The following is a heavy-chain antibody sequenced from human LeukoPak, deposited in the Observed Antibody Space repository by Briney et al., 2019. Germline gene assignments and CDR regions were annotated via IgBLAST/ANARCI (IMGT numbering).Heavy chain of an antibody. CDR3: ARGDQFSYYDSSGSIDY. D-gene: IGHD3-22*01. CDR2: ISAYNGNT. CDR1: GYTFTSYG. Sequence: VASVKVSCKASGYTFTSYGISWVRQAPGQGLKWMGWISAYNGNTNYAQKLQGRVTMTTDTSTSTAYMELRSLRSDDTAVYYCARGDQFSYYDSSGSIDYWGQGTLVTVSS. J-gene: IGHJ4*02. V-gene: IGHV1-18*01.